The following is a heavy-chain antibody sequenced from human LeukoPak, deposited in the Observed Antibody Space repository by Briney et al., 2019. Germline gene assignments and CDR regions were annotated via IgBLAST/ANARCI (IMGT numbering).Heavy chain of an antibody. CDR3: ARDRAAFDS. J-gene: IGHJ4*02. Sequence: PGRSLRLSCAASGFTFSSFPMRWVRQAPGKGLQWVSGITGRGGNTYYADSVEGRFTISRDNSKNTLSLQMDSLRAEDTAIYYCARDRAAFDSWGQGTLVTVSS. CDR2: ITGRGGNT. CDR1: GFTFSSFP. D-gene: IGHD6-25*01. V-gene: IGHV3-23*01.